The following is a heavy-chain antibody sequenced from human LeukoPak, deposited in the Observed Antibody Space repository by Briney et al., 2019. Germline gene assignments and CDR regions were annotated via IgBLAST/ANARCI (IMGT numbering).Heavy chain of an antibody. J-gene: IGHJ5*02. CDR3: ARKRGYSGYDYGTNWFDP. D-gene: IGHD5-12*01. CDR1: GYSISSGYY. Sequence: SETLSLTCTVSGYSISSGYYWGWIRQPPGKGLEWLGSIYHSGTTYYNPSLKSRVTISLDTSKNQFSLKLSSVTAADTAVYDCARKRGYSGYDYGTNWFDPWGQGTLVTVSS. CDR2: IYHSGTT. V-gene: IGHV4-38-2*02.